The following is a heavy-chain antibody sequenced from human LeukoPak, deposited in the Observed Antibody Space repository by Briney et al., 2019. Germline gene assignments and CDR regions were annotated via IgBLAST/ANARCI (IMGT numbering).Heavy chain of an antibody. V-gene: IGHV4-61*02. J-gene: IGHJ4*02. CDR3: AVTGYSYGTT. CDR2: IYTSGST. Sequence: SQTLSLTCTVSGRSISSGSYYWSWIRQPAGKGLEWIGRIYTSGSTNYNPSLKSRVTISVDTSKNQFSLKLSSVTAADTAVYYCAVTGYSYGTTWGQGTLITVSS. D-gene: IGHD5-18*01. CDR1: GRSISSGSYY.